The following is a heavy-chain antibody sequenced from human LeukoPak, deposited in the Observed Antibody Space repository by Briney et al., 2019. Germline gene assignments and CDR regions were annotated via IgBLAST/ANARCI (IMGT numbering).Heavy chain of an antibody. CDR3: ASSSTARFYYYYMDV. D-gene: IGHD6-6*01. CDR2: IIPIFGTA. CDR1: VGTFSSYA. Sequence: ASVKVPCKASVGTFSSYAISWVRQAPGQGLEWMGGIIPIFGTANYAQKFQGRVTITTDESTSTAYMELSSLRSEDTAVYYCASSSTARFYYYYMDVWGKGTTVTVSS. V-gene: IGHV1-69*05. J-gene: IGHJ6*03.